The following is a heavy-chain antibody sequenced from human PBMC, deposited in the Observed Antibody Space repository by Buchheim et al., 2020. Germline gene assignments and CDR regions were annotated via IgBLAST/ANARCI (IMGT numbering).Heavy chain of an antibody. V-gene: IGHV3-13*01. CDR3: ARGYYYDRSGYSFDY. D-gene: IGHD3-22*01. CDR1: GFTFSSYD. CDR2: IGTADDT. J-gene: IGHJ4*02. Sequence: EVQLVESGGGLVQPGGSLRLSCAASGFTFSSYDMHWVRQATGKGLEWVSAIGTADDTYYPGSVKGRFTISRENAKNSLYLPMNSLRAGDTAVYYCARGYYYDRSGYSFDYWGQGTL.